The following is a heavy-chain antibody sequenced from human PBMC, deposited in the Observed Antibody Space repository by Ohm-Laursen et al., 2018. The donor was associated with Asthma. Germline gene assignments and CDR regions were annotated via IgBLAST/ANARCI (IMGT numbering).Heavy chain of an antibody. CDR2: GGSYYDGGLK. CDR3: ASRLKLGPFDY. V-gene: IGHV3-30-3*01. CDR1: GFTFRSYA. D-gene: IGHD3-16*01. Sequence: SLRLSCSATGFTFRSYAMHWVRQAPGKGLEWVAVGGSYYDGGLKYYADSVNGRFTVSRDDSKNTLYLQMNSLRAEDTAVYYCASRLKLGPFDYWGQGTLVTVSS. J-gene: IGHJ4*02.